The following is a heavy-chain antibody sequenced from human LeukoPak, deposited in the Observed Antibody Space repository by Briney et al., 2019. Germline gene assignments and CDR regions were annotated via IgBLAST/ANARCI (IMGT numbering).Heavy chain of an antibody. D-gene: IGHD6-19*01. CDR1: GFTFSSHH. CDR2: ISSSGDRT. J-gene: IGHJ4*02. CDR3: VGGTNSGGGNYFDY. Sequence: PGGSLRLSCSASGFTFSSHHMRWVRRAPGKGLQYVSAISSSGDRTNYADSVKGRFTISRDNSKNTLYLQMSSLRTEDTAVYYCVGGTNSGGGNYFDYWGQGTLVTVSS. V-gene: IGHV3-64D*09.